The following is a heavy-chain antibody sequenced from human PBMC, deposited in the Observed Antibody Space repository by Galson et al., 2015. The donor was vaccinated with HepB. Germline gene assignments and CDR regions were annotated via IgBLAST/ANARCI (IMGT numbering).Heavy chain of an antibody. Sequence: SETLSLTCTVSGGSISSYYWSWIRQPPGKGLEWIGYIYSSGSTNYSPSLKSRVTMSLDTSKNQFSLKLNSVTAADAAVYYCTRRVATAPRYYFDPWGQGILVTVSS. CDR3: TRRVATAPRYYFDP. J-gene: IGHJ4*02. CDR1: GGSISSYY. V-gene: IGHV4-59*08. CDR2: IYSSGST. D-gene: IGHD5-12*01.